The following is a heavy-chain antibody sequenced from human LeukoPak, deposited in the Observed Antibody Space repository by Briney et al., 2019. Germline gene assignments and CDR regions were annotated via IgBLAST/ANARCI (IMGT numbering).Heavy chain of an antibody. J-gene: IGHJ4*02. CDR1: GFTVSSNY. CDR2: ISTSSSYI. CDR3: ARVGIRFLEQYYFDY. D-gene: IGHD3-3*01. Sequence: GGSLRLSCAASGFTVSSNYMSWVRQAPGKGLEWLSYISTSSSYIYYADSVKGRFTVSRDSAMNSLFLQMNSLIAEDTAVYYCARVGIRFLEQYYFDYWGQGTLVTVSS. V-gene: IGHV3-21*01.